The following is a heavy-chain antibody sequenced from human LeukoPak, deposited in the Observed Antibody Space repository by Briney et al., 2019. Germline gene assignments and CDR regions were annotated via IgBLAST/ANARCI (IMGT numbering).Heavy chain of an antibody. CDR1: GYSFTSYW. D-gene: IGHD3-10*01. CDR3: TLEPGGSGSRVDY. V-gene: IGHV5-51*01. J-gene: IGHJ4*02. CDR2: IHPGDSDT. Sequence: GESLKISCKGSGYSFTSYWIGWVRQMPGKGLEWMGIIHPGDSDTRYCPSFQGQVPISNDKSIRPAYPQRNNLKASDTPMYFCTLEPGGSGSRVDYWGQGTLVTVSS.